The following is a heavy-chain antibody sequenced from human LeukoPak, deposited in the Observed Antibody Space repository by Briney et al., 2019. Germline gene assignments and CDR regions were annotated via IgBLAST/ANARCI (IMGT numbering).Heavy chain of an antibody. CDR2: IYYSGST. D-gene: IGHD1-26*01. CDR1: GGSISSYY. J-gene: IGHJ6*03. CDR3: ARDVGATYYYYMDV. V-gene: IGHV4-59*01. Sequence: PSETLSLTCTVSGGSISSYYWSWIRQPPGKGLEWIGYIYYSGSTNYNPSLKSRVTISVDTSKNQFSLKLSSVTAAGTAVYYCARDVGATYYYYMDVWGKGTTVTVSS.